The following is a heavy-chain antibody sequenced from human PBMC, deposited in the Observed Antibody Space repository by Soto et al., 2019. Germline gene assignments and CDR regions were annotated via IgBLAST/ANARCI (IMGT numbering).Heavy chain of an antibody. J-gene: IGHJ4*02. Sequence: QVQVVESGGGVVQPGRSLRLSCAVSGVTVSDYPRHWVRQAPGKGLEWVAVMFRDENNKRYADSVKGRFTISRDNSKNTLYLQMDSLRPDDTAVYYCAKSTAKWGQGTLVTVSS. V-gene: IGHV3-30-3*02. CDR1: GVTVSDYP. CDR3: AKSTAK. CDR2: MFRDENNK.